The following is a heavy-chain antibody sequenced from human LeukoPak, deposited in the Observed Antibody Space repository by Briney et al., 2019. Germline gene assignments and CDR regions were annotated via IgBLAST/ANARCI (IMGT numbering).Heavy chain of an antibody. CDR2: IRGSGSNT. CDR1: GFTFSSYA. J-gene: IGHJ4*02. CDR3: AKDSDIVVVPALTYDH. V-gene: IGHV3-23*01. D-gene: IGHD2-2*01. Sequence: GGSLRLSCEASGFTFSSYAMSWVRQAPGKGLEWVSTIRGSGSNTYLADSVKGRFTISRDNSKNTLYLQMNSLRAEDTAVYYCAKDSDIVVVPALTYDHWGQGTLVIVSS.